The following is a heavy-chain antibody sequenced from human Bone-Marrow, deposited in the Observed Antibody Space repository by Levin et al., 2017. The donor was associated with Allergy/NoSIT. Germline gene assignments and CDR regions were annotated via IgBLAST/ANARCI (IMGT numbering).Heavy chain of an antibody. J-gene: IGHJ4*02. D-gene: IGHD1-26*01. CDR1: GFSFNNYD. Sequence: GGSLRLSCAASGFSFNNYDMNWVRQAPGKGLECVSYISSSSTTIYYADSVEGRFTISRDNAKNSLYLQMNSLRDEDTAVYYCARDDVTSGTYPTFDYWGQGTLVTVSS. V-gene: IGHV3-48*02. CDR2: ISSSSTTI. CDR3: ARDDVTSGTYPTFDY.